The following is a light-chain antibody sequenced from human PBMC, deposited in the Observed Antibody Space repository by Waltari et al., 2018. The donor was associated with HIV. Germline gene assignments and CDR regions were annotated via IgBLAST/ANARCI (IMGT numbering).Light chain of an antibody. V-gene: IGLV1-44*01. CDR2: SNN. CDR1: SPNTGGTP. J-gene: IGLJ2*01. CDR3: AAWDDSLNGPV. Sequence: QSVLTQPPSASGTPGQRATIPCPGASPNTGGTPVNWTRRHPGQAPKLLIYSNNQRPSGVPDRFSGSKSGTSASLAISGLQSEDEADYYCAAWDDSLNGPVFGGGTKLTVL.